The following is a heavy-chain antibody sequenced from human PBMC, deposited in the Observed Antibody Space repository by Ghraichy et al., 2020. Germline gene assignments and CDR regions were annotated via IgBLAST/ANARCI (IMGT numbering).Heavy chain of an antibody. D-gene: IGHD6-6*01. CDR3: ARESPDSYSSSCFDY. CDR1: GFTFSGST. V-gene: IGHV3-30*09. CDR2: ISFDGSTQ. J-gene: IGHJ4*02. Sequence: GGSLRLSCAASGFTFSGSTIHWVRQLPGKGLEWVAVISFDGSTQYYSDSVKGRFAISRDNSKNTLFLQMTSLRIEDTAVYYCARESPDSYSSSCFDYWGQGTLVTVSS.